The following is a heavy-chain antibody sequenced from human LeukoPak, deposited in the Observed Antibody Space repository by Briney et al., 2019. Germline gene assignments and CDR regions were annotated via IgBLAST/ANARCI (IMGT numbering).Heavy chain of an antibody. D-gene: IGHD6-25*01. CDR3: AKDYSGEDDAFDI. V-gene: IGHV3-30*04. CDR2: ISYDGNTK. CDR1: GFTFRNYP. J-gene: IGHJ3*02. Sequence: GGSLRLSCLGSGFTFRNYPMYWVRQAPGKGLEWMAVISYDGNTKYYADSVKGRFTLSRDNSKNTVYLQVDSLRAEDTAVYYCAKDYSGEDDAFDIWGQGTMVTVSS.